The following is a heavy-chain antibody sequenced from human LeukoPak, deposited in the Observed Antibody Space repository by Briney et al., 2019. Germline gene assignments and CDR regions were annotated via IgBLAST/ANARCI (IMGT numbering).Heavy chain of an antibody. CDR3: ARVSVGSNNWFDP. CDR1: GGSISSGDSY. D-gene: IGHD2-15*01. CDR2: IYYSGST. V-gene: IGHV4-30-4*01. Sequence: SQTLSLTCTVSGGSISSGDSYWSWIRQPPGKGLEWIGYIYYSGSTYYNPSLKSRVTISVDTSKNQFSLKLSSVTAADTAAYYCARVSVGSNNWFDPWGQGTLVTVSS. J-gene: IGHJ5*02.